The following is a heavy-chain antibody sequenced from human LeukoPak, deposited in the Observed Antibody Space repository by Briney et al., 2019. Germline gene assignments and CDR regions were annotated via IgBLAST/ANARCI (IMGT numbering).Heavy chain of an antibody. CDR2: ISTDNGNT. CDR3: ARRGAHFDY. CDR1: GYSFTSYG. D-gene: IGHD1-26*01. J-gene: IGHJ4*02. V-gene: IGHV1-18*04. Sequence: GASVKVSCKSSGYSFTSYGINWVRQAPGQGLEWMGWISTDNGNTDYAQNLQGRVTMTTDTSMSTAYMELRSLRSDDTAVYYCARRGAHFDYWGQGTLVTVSS.